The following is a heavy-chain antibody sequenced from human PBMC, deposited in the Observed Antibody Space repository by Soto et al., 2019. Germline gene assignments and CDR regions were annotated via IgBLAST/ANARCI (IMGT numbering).Heavy chain of an antibody. J-gene: IGHJ4*02. V-gene: IGHV1-69*13. Sequence: SVKVSCKASGGTFSSYAISWVRQAPGQGLEWMGGIIPIFGTANYAQKFQGRVTITADESTSTAYMELSSLRSEDTAVYYCARGDSGPHDSSGYYWGQGTLVTVSS. CDR2: IIPIFGTA. CDR1: GGTFSSYA. CDR3: ARGDSGPHDSSGYY. D-gene: IGHD3-22*01.